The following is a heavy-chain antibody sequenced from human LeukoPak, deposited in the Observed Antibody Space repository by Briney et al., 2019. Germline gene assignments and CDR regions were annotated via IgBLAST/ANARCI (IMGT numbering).Heavy chain of an antibody. CDR1: GDSISSRNW. CDR2: IYHSGAT. CDR3: VSHGGYYFDC. Sequence: PSGTLSLTCAVSGDSISSRNWWSWVRQPPGKGLEWIGEIYHSGATNYNPSFKSRVTISVDKSKNQFSLNLSSVTAADTAVYYCVSHGGYYFDCWGQGTLVTVSS. V-gene: IGHV4-4*02. D-gene: IGHD3-16*01. J-gene: IGHJ4*02.